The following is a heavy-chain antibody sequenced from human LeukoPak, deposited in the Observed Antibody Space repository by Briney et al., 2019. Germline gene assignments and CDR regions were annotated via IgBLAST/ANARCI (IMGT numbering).Heavy chain of an antibody. D-gene: IGHD6-6*01. Sequence: SETLSLTCAVSGGSISSSNWWNWVRQPPGKGLEWIGEIYHSGSTNYNPSLKSRVTISVDKSKNQFSLKLSSVTAADTAVYHCARDEIAGIAARTPFRHWGQGTLVTVSS. CDR2: IYHSGST. CDR3: ARDEIAGIAARTPFRH. V-gene: IGHV4-4*02. CDR1: GGSISSSNW. J-gene: IGHJ4*02.